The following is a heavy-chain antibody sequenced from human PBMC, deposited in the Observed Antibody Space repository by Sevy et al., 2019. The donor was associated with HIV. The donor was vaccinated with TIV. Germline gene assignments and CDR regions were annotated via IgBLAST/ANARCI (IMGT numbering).Heavy chain of an antibody. CDR1: GYTFSNYY. V-gene: IGHV1-2*06. CDR2: INPNSGGT. J-gene: IGHJ6*02. Sequence: ASVKVSCKASGYTFSNYYMDWVRQAPGQGLEWMGRINPNSGGTNYAQKFQGRVTMTRDTSLRTAYMELMGLGSDDTAVYYCAGERITMVGGVFITTYYHYGMDVWGPGTTVTVSS. CDR3: AGERITMVGGVFITTYYHYGMDV. D-gene: IGHD3-10*01.